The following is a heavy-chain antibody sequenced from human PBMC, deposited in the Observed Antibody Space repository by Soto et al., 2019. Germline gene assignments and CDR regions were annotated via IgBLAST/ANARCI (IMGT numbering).Heavy chain of an antibody. CDR3: ARDKSYYGSGKDGMDV. D-gene: IGHD3-10*01. Sequence: QVQLQESGPGLVKPSQTLSLTCTVSGGSISSGGYYWGWIRQHPGKGLEWIGYIYYSGSTYYNPSLKSRVTISVDTSKNQFSLKLSSVTAADTAVYYCARDKSYYGSGKDGMDVWGQGTTVTVSS. J-gene: IGHJ6*02. CDR1: GGSISSGGYY. CDR2: IYYSGST. V-gene: IGHV4-31*03.